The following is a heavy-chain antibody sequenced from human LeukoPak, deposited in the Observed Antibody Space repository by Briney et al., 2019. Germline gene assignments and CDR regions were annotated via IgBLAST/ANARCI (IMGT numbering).Heavy chain of an antibody. CDR3: ARGWVVAATPAFDY. Sequence: PGGSLRLPCAASGFTFSSYWMSWVRQAPGKGLEWVPYISSSGSTIYYADSVKGRFTISRDNAKNSLYLQMNSLRAEDTAVYYCARGWVVAATPAFDYWGQGTLVTVSS. J-gene: IGHJ4*02. D-gene: IGHD2-15*01. CDR2: ISSSGSTI. V-gene: IGHV3-48*04. CDR1: GFTFSSYW.